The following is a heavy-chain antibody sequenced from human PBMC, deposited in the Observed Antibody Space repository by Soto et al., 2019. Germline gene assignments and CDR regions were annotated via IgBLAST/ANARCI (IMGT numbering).Heavy chain of an antibody. CDR3: ARDVHLQSFDY. J-gene: IGHJ4*02. V-gene: IGHV3-74*01. CDR1: GFTFSSYW. CDR2: INNDGSST. Sequence: EVQLVESGGGLVQPGGSLRLSFAASGFTFSSYWMHWVRQAPGKGLVWVSRINNDGSSTSYADSVKGRFTASRDNAKNTLYLQMNSLRAEDTAVYYCARDVHLQSFDYWGQGTLVTVSS. D-gene: IGHD1-1*01.